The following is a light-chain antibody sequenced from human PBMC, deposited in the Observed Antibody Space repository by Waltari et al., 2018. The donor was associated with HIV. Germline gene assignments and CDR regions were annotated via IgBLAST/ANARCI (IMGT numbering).Light chain of an antibody. CDR3: NSRDSSGNHVV. CDR1: SLRSSY. J-gene: IGLJ2*01. Sequence: SSELTQDPAVSVALGQTVRIKCQGESLRSSYESWYQQKPGQAPVLFIYGKNNRPSGIPDRFSGSSSGNTASLTITGAQAEDEADYYCNSRDSSGNHVVFGGGTKLTVL. V-gene: IGLV3-19*01. CDR2: GKN.